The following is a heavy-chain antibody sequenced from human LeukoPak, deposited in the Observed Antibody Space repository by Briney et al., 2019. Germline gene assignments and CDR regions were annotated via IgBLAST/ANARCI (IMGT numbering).Heavy chain of an antibody. CDR2: INRDGSS. CDR3: ARSNSYGPGTHYLHH. CDR1: GGSLTGYY. V-gene: IGHV4-34*01. J-gene: IGHJ4*02. Sequence: SETLSLTCDVSGGSLTGYYWSWVRQPPGKGLEWIGEINRDGSSYNNPSLKSRVTISIDTSKNQFSLRLSSVTAADTGVYYCARSNSYGPGTHYLHHWGQGTLVTVSP. D-gene: IGHD3-10*01.